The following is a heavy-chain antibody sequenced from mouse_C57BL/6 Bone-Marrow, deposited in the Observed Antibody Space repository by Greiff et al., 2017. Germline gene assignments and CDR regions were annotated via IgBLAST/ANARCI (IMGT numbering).Heavy chain of an antibody. CDR2: INTNYGTT. D-gene: IGHD1-1*01. CDR3: ALYYYGVGAMDY. J-gene: IGHJ4*01. CDR1: GYSFTDFN. Sequence: VQLQQSGPELVKPGASVKISCKVSGYSFTDFNMNWVKQSNGKSLEWIGVINTNYGTTSYNQKFKGKATLTVDKSSSTAYMQLNILTSEDSAVYYCALYYYGVGAMDYWGEGTSVTVSS. V-gene: IGHV1-39*01.